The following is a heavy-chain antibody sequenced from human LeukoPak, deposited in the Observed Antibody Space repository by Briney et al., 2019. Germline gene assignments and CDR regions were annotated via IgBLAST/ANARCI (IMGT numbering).Heavy chain of an antibody. CDR3: ASMVGAAGTGGYFDY. J-gene: IGHJ4*02. D-gene: IGHD6-19*01. CDR1: GYTFTSYG. V-gene: IGHV1-18*01. Sequence: ASVKVSCKASGYTFTSYGNSWVRQAPGQGLEWMGWISAYNGNTNYAQKLQGRVTMTTDTSTSTAYMELRSLRSDDTAVYNCASMVGAAGTGGYFDYWGQGTLVTVSS. CDR2: ISAYNGNT.